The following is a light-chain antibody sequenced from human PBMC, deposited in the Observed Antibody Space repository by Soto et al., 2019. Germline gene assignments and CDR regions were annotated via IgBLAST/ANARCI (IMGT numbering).Light chain of an antibody. CDR3: SSYAGSNNYV. V-gene: IGLV2-8*01. CDR2: EVS. Sequence: QSVLTQPPSASGSPGQSVTIFCTGSSSDVGGYDFVSWYQQHPGKAPKLMIHEVSKRPSGVPDRFSGSKSGNTASLTVSGLQAEDEADYYCSSYAGSNNYVFGTGTKVTLL. CDR1: SSDVGGYDF. J-gene: IGLJ1*01.